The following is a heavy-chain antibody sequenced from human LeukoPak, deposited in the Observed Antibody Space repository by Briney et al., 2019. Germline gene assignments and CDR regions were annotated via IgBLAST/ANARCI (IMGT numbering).Heavy chain of an antibody. J-gene: IGHJ5*02. D-gene: IGHD3-22*01. CDR2: IWYDGSNK. Sequence: GGSLRLSCAASGFTFSSYGMHWVRQAPGKGLEWVAVIWYDGSNKYYADSVKGRFTISSDNSKNTLYLQMNSLRAEDTAVYYCARHYYDSSGYGWFDPWGQGTLVTVSS. V-gene: IGHV3-33*01. CDR1: GFTFSSYG. CDR3: ARHYYDSSGYGWFDP.